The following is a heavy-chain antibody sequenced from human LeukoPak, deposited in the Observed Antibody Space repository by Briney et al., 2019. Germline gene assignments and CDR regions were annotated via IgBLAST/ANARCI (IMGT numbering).Heavy chain of an antibody. J-gene: IGHJ4*02. CDR2: ISSSSSYI. CDR1: GFTFSSYS. CDR3: ARGPMLYCSGGSCYEDY. Sequence: KPGGSLRLSCAASGFTFSSYSMNWVRQAPGKGLEWVSSISSSSSYIYYADSVKGRFTISRDNAKNSLYLQMNSLRAEDTAVYYCARGPMLYCSGGSCYEDYWGQGTLVTVSS. V-gene: IGHV3-21*01. D-gene: IGHD2-15*01.